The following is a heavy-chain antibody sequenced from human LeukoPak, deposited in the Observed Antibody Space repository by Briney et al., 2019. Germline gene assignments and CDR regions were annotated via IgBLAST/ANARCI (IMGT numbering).Heavy chain of an antibody. Sequence: GGSLRLSCAASGFTFSSYSMNWVRQAPGKGLEWVGRIKSKRDFETIDYAAPVKGRFTISRDDSRNTLYLQMNSLKIEDTALYYCMIDVPGGSYPFDYWGQGTLVTVSS. D-gene: IGHD1-26*01. CDR1: GFTFSSYS. J-gene: IGHJ4*02. CDR3: MIDVPGGSYPFDY. CDR2: IKSKRDFETI. V-gene: IGHV3-15*01.